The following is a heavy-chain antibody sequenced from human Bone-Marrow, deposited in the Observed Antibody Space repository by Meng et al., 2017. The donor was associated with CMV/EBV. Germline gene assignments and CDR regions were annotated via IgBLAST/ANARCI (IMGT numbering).Heavy chain of an antibody. V-gene: IGHV3-9*01. CDR3: AKDIGRATVTLHYYYYGMDV. Sequence: GGSLRLSCAASGFTFTSYAMSWVRQAPGKGLEWVSGISWNSGSIGYADSVKGRFTISRDNAKNSLYLQMNSLRAEDTALYYCAKDIGRATVTLHYYYYGMDVWGQGTTVTVSS. CDR2: ISWNSGSI. J-gene: IGHJ6*02. D-gene: IGHD4-11*01. CDR1: GFTFTSYA.